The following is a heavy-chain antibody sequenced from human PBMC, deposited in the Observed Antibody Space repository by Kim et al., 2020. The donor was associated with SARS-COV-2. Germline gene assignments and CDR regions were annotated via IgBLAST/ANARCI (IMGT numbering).Heavy chain of an antibody. J-gene: IGHJ3*02. Sequence: SVKGGFTITRDNAKNSLYLQMNSLRAENTAVYYCARDEYSSSWFDAFDIWGQGTMVTVSS. V-gene: IGHV3-21*01. D-gene: IGHD6-13*01. CDR3: ARDEYSSSWFDAFDI.